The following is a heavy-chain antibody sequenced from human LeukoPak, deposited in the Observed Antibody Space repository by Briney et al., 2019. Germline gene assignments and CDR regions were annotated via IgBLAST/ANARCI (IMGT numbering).Heavy chain of an antibody. Sequence: PGGSLRLSCAASGFTFSSYAMHWVRQAPGKGLEWVAVISYDGSNKYYADSVKGRFTISRDNSKNTLYLQMNSLRAEDTAVYYCARGAEGFWSGYYTGGFDYWGQGTLVTVSS. V-gene: IGHV3-30-3*01. CDR3: ARGAEGFWSGYYTGGFDY. D-gene: IGHD3-3*01. J-gene: IGHJ4*02. CDR2: ISYDGSNK. CDR1: GFTFSSYA.